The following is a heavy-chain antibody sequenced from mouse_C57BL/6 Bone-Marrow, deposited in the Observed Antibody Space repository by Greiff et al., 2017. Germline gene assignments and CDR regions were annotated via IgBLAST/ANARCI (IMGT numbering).Heavy chain of an antibody. Sequence: QVQLQQPGAELVKPGASVKLSCKASGYTFTSYWMHWVKQRPGQGLEWIGMIHPNSGSTNYNEKFKSKTTLAVDKSSSTAYMQLSSLTSEDSAVYYCASYYEYDRGNAMDYWGQGTSVTVSS. D-gene: IGHD2-4*01. V-gene: IGHV1-64*01. CDR1: GYTFTSYW. CDR3: ASYYEYDRGNAMDY. J-gene: IGHJ4*01. CDR2: IHPNSGST.